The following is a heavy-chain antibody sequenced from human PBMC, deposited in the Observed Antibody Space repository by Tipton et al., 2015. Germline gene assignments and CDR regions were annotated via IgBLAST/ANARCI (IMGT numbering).Heavy chain of an antibody. Sequence: SLRLSCAASGFSFSGDSMNWVRQAPGKGLEWVSSISPSSRYIYYRDSVKGRFTISRDNSKNTLYLQMNSLRVEDTAVYYCGRGGVFSNNWYPFDYWGQGTLVTVSS. V-gene: IGHV3-21*04. CDR1: GFSFSGDS. J-gene: IGHJ4*02. CDR2: ISPSSRYI. D-gene: IGHD1-1*01. CDR3: GRGGVFSNNWYPFDY.